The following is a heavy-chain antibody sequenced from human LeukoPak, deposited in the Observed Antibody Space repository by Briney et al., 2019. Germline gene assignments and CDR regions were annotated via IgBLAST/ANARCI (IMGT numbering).Heavy chain of an antibody. V-gene: IGHV1-46*01. CDR2: INPSGGST. CDR3: ARDGVYCSGGSCYENWLDP. D-gene: IGHD2-15*01. Sequence: GASVKVSCKASGYTFTSYYMHWVRQAPGQGLEWMGIINPSGGSTSYAQKFQGRVTMTRDTSTSTVYMELSSLRSEDTAVYYCARDGVYCSGGSCYENWLDPWGQGTLVTVSS. CDR1: GYTFTSYY. J-gene: IGHJ5*02.